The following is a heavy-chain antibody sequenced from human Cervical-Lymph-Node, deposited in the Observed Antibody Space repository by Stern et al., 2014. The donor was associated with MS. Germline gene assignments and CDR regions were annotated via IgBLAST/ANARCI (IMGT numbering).Heavy chain of an antibody. D-gene: IGHD6-19*01. V-gene: IGHV3-33*01. Sequence: VQLVESGGGVVQPGRSLRLSCAASGFTFSSYGMHWVRQAPGTGLEWVADIWYDGSNKYYADSVKGRFTISRDNSKNTLYLQMNSLRAEDTAVYYCARDQGSGWYSAPDYWGQGTLVTVSS. CDR1: GFTFSSYG. CDR2: IWYDGSNK. CDR3: ARDQGSGWYSAPDY. J-gene: IGHJ4*02.